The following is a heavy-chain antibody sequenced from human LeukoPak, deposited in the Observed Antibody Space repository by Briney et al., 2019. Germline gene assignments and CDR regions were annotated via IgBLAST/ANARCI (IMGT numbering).Heavy chain of an antibody. CDR3: AKLDYGDYGYFDL. D-gene: IGHD4-17*01. V-gene: IGHV3-23*01. Sequence: GGSLRLSCAASGFTFSSYAMSWVRQAPGKGLEWVSAISGSGGSTYYADSVTGRFTISRDNSKNTLYLQMNSLRAEDTAVYYCAKLDYGDYGYFDLWGRGTLVTVSS. J-gene: IGHJ2*01. CDR2: ISGSGGST. CDR1: GFTFSSYA.